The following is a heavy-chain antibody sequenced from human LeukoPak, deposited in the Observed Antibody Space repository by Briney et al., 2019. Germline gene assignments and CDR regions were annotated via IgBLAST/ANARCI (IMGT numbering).Heavy chain of an antibody. D-gene: IGHD3-3*01. CDR1: GFTFRTYW. J-gene: IGHJ4*02. CDR2: INEDGSIT. V-gene: IGHV3-74*01. Sequence: GGSLRLSCAVSGFTFRTYWMHWVRQVPGEGLVWVSRINEDGSITNYADSVKGRFRISRDNAKNTLYLQMNSLRAEDTAVYYCAKDSLARYYDFWSGYCDYWGQGTLVTVSS. CDR3: AKDSLARYYDFWSGYCDY.